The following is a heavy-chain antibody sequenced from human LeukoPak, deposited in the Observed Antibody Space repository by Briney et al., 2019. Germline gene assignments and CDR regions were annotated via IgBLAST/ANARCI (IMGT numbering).Heavy chain of an antibody. Sequence: GGSLRLSCAASGFTFRSYGMHWVRQAPGKGLEWVSSISGSSSYIYYADSVKGRFTISRDNAKNSLYLQMNSLRAEDTAVYYCAELGITMIGGVWGKGTTVTISS. CDR1: GFTFRSYG. J-gene: IGHJ6*04. D-gene: IGHD3-10*02. CDR2: ISGSSSYI. V-gene: IGHV3-21*01. CDR3: AELGITMIGGV.